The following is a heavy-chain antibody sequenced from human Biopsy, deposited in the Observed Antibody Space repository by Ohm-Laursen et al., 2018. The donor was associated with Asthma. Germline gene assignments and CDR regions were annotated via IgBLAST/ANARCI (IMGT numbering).Heavy chain of an antibody. J-gene: IGHJ3*01. D-gene: IGHD3-22*01. CDR2: ISSGSDYI. V-gene: IGHV3-21*01. CDR1: GFNFSYYS. CDR3: TRREYSDSRFSPLDL. Sequence: SLRLSCAASGFNFSYYSMIWVRQAPGTGLEWVAAISSGSDYIFYADSVKGRFTISRDNAKNSLYLQMNSLRAEDTAVYYCTRREYSDSRFSPLDLWGHGTMVTVPS.